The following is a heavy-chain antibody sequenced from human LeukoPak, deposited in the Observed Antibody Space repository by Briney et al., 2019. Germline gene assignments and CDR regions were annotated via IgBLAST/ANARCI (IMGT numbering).Heavy chain of an antibody. J-gene: IGHJ4*02. CDR3: AKVASLCTSTSCVRGGFDY. V-gene: IGHV3-23*01. CDR2: LSGSGSNT. D-gene: IGHD2-2*01. Sequence: GGSLRLSCTASGFTFSSYAMSWVRQAPGKGLEWVSALSGSGSNTYYADSVKGRFTISRDNSKNTLYLQMNSLRAEDTAKYYCAKVASLCTSTSCVRGGFDYWGQGTLVTVSS. CDR1: GFTFSSYA.